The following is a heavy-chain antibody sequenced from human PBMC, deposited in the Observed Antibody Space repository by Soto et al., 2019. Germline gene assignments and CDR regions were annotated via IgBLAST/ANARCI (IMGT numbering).Heavy chain of an antibody. D-gene: IGHD2-15*01. CDR2: IIPIFGTA. J-gene: IGHJ5*02. CDR3: ARDPLDCSGGSCYSGWFDP. V-gene: IGHV1-69*01. CDR1: GGTFSSYA. Sequence: QVQLVQSGAEVKKPGSSVKVSCKASGGTFSSYAISWVRQAPGQGLEWMGGIIPIFGTANYAQKFQGRVTIPADESTSKAYMELSSLRAEDTAVYYCARDPLDCSGGSCYSGWFDPWGQGTLVTVSS.